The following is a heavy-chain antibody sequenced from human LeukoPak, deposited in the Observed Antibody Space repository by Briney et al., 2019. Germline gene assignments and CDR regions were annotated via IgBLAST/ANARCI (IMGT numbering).Heavy chain of an antibody. CDR2: IYYSGST. J-gene: IGHJ4*02. V-gene: IGHV4-39*01. CDR1: GGSISSSSYY. CDR3: ARPSAAGTVDY. Sequence: PSETLSLTCTVSGGSISSSSYYWGWIRQPPGKGLEWIGSIYYSGSTYYNPSLKSRVTISVDTSKNQFSLKLSSVTAADTAVYYCARPSAAGTVDYWGQGTLVTVSS. D-gene: IGHD6-13*01.